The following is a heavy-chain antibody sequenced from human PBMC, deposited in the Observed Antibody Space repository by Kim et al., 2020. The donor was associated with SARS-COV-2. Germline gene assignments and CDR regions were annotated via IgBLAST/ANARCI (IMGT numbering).Heavy chain of an antibody. CDR3: ARAPKEAYYYGMDV. V-gene: IGHV1-2*04. Sequence: ASVKVSCKASGYTFTGYYMHWVRQAPGQGLEWMGWINPNSGGTNYAQKFQGWVTMTRDTSISTAYMELSRLRSDDTAVYYCARAPKEAYYYGMDVWGQGTTVTVSS. CDR2: INPNSGGT. J-gene: IGHJ6*02. CDR1: GYTFTGYY.